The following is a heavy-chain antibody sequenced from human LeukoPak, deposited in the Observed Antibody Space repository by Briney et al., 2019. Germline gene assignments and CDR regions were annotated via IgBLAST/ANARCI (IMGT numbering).Heavy chain of an antibody. Sequence: PSGTLSLTCAVSGGSISSNNWWSWVRQPPGKGLEWIGEIFHSGSTNYNPSLKGRVTISVDTSKNQFSLKLSSVTAADTAVYYCARAGRGAPTFDYWGQGTLVTVSS. CDR3: ARAGRGAPTFDY. CDR2: IFHSGST. CDR1: GGSISSNNW. D-gene: IGHD3-10*01. J-gene: IGHJ4*02. V-gene: IGHV4-4*02.